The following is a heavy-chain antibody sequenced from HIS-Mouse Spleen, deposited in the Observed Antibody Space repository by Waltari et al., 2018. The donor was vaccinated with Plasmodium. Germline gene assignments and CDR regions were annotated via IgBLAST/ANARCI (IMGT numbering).Heavy chain of an antibody. D-gene: IGHD1-26*01. Sequence: EVPLVESGGGLVQPGGSLRLSCAASGFTVSSTYMGWVRQAPGKGLEWVSVIYSGGSTYYADSVKGRFTISRDNSKNTLYLQMNSLRAEDTAVYYCATPRVGGSYFDYWGQGTLVTVSS. CDR1: GFTVSSTY. CDR3: ATPRVGGSYFDY. V-gene: IGHV3-66*01. J-gene: IGHJ4*02. CDR2: IYSGGST.